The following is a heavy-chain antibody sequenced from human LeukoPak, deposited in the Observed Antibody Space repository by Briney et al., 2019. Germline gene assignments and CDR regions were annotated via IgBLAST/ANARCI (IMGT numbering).Heavy chain of an antibody. J-gene: IGHJ5*02. CDR2: ITADDGTT. D-gene: IGHD4-23*01. Sequence: GASVKVSCTASGYTFTNYAISWVRQAPGEGLEWMGSITADDGTTNYAQTLQGRVTMTTDTSTNTPYIQQRSMRSAETAAYYCGGGRTSVSRFDPWGQGTQVTVSS. V-gene: IGHV1-18*01. CDR1: GYTFTNYA. CDR3: GGGRTSVSRFDP.